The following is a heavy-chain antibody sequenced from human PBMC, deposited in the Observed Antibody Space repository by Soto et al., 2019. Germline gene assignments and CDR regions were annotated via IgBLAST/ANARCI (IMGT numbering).Heavy chain of an antibody. J-gene: IGHJ4*02. Sequence: QVQLVESGGGVVQPGRSLRLSCAASGFTFSSHAMHWVRQAPGKGLEWMAVISYDGTKKYYADSVKGRFTVSRDNSKNTLYVQMNNLRAEDTAVYYCARDPYAVYSGLGSYGVDWGQGTLVTVSS. CDR2: ISYDGTKK. D-gene: IGHD3-10*01. CDR1: GFTFSSHA. V-gene: IGHV3-30-3*01. CDR3: ARDPYAVYSGLGSYGVD.